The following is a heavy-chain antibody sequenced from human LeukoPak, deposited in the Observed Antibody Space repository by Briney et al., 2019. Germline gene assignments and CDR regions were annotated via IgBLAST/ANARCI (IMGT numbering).Heavy chain of an antibody. D-gene: IGHD1-26*01. Sequence: GGSLRLSCAASGFTVSSSYMSWVRQAPGKGLEWVSVIYSGGSTYYADSVKGRFTISRDNSKNTLYLQMNSLRAEDTAVYYCARSIVGATSWFDPWGQGTLVTVSS. J-gene: IGHJ5*02. V-gene: IGHV3-53*01. CDR1: GFTVSSSY. CDR3: ARSIVGATSWFDP. CDR2: IYSGGST.